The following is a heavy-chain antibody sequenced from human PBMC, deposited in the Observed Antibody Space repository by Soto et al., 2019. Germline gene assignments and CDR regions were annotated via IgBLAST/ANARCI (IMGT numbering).Heavy chain of an antibody. J-gene: IGHJ4*02. CDR2: IYWDNDK. CDR3: ARSLWFGELH. CDR1: GFSLSTTGVG. Sequence: QITLKESGPTLVKPTQTLTLTCSFSGFSLSTTGVGVGWIRQSPGKALEWLAIIYWDNDKRYSPSLKSRVTITKDTSNNKVVLTVTNMDPVDTGTYYCARSLWFGELHWGQGALVTVSS. D-gene: IGHD3-10*01. V-gene: IGHV2-5*02.